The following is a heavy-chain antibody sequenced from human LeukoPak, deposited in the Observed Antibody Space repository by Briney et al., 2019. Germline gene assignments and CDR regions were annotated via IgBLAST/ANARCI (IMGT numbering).Heavy chain of an antibody. J-gene: IGHJ3*02. CDR3: ARGCHYDFWSGYYGNDAFDI. Sequence: SETLSLTCAVYGGSFSGYYWSWIRQPPGKGLEWIGEINHSGSTNYNPSLKSRVTISVDTSKHQFSLKLSSVTAADTAVYYCARGCHYDFWSGYYGNDAFDIWGQGTMVTVSS. CDR1: GGSFSGYY. V-gene: IGHV4-34*01. D-gene: IGHD3-3*01. CDR2: INHSGST.